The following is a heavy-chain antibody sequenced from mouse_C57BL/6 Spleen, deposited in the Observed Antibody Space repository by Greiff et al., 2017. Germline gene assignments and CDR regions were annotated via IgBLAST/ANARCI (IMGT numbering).Heavy chain of an antibody. J-gene: IGHJ2*01. Sequence: DVQLQESGPGLVKPSQSLSLTCSVTGYSITSGYYWNWIRQFPGNTLEWMGYISYDGSNNYNPSLKNRISITRDTSKNQFFLKLNSVTTEDTATYYCASYSNYYYFDDWGQGTTLTVSS. CDR2: ISYDGSN. V-gene: IGHV3-6*01. CDR1: GYSITSGYY. CDR3: ASYSNYYYFDD. D-gene: IGHD2-5*01.